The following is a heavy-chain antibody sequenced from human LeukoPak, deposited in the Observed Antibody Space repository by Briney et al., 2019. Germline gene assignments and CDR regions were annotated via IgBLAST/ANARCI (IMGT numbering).Heavy chain of an antibody. D-gene: IGHD3-16*01. CDR2: INHSGST. CDR1: GGSFSGYY. CDR3: ARDPAVGGFDY. J-gene: IGHJ4*02. V-gene: IGHV4-34*01. Sequence: KASETLSLTCAVYGGSFSGYYWSWIRQPPGKGLEWIGEINHSGSTNYNPSLKSRVTISVDTSKNQFSLKLSSVTAADTAVYYCARDPAVGGFDYWGQGTLVTVSS.